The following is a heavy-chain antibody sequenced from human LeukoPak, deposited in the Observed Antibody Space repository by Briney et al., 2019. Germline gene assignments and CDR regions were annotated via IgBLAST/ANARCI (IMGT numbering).Heavy chain of an antibody. CDR2: IWYDGSNK. Sequence: GGSLRLSCAASGFTFSSYGMHWVRQAPGKGLEWVAVIWYDGSNKYYADPVKGRFTISRDDSKNTLYLQMNSLRAEDTAVYYCARDLSNYYYYYGMDVWGQGTTVTVSS. CDR3: ARDLSNYYYYYGMDV. D-gene: IGHD4-11*01. J-gene: IGHJ6*02. CDR1: GFTFSSYG. V-gene: IGHV3-33*01.